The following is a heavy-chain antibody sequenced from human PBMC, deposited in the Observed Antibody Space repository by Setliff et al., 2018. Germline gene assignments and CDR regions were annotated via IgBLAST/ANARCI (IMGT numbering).Heavy chain of an antibody. D-gene: IGHD3-16*01. CDR1: GGSFSGYY. J-gene: IGHJ4*02. V-gene: IGHV3-11*04. Sequence: LSLTCAVYGGSFSGYYWSWIRQPPGKGLEWVSYISGSGSSIFYADSVKGRFTISRDNAKNSLYLQMNSLRAEDTAVYYCARDGGEYWGQGTLVTAPQ. CDR3: ARDGGEY. CDR2: ISGSGSSI.